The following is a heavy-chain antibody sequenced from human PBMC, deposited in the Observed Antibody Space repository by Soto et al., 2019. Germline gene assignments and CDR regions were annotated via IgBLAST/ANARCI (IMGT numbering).Heavy chain of an antibody. CDR2: ISGSGGST. Sequence: GGSLRLSWAASGFTFSSYAMIWVRQAPGKGLEWVSAISGSGGSTYYADSVKGRFTISRDNSKNTLYLQMNSLRAEDTAVYYCAKVEKYCSSTSCYSDYWGQGTLVTVSS. J-gene: IGHJ4*02. D-gene: IGHD2-2*01. V-gene: IGHV3-23*01. CDR3: AKVEKYCSSTSCYSDY. CDR1: GFTFSSYA.